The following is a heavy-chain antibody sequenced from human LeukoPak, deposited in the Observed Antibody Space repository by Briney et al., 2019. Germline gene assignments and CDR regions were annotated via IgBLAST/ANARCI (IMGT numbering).Heavy chain of an antibody. V-gene: IGHV3-21*01. D-gene: IGHD6-13*01. CDR1: GFTFSSYG. CDR3: ARVGSSSWYIDY. Sequence: GGSLRLSCAASGFTFSSYGMHWVRQAPGKGLEWVSSISSSSSYIYYADSVKGRFTISRDNAKNSLYLQMNSLRAEDTAVYYCARVGSSSWYIDYWGQGTLVTVSS. J-gene: IGHJ4*02. CDR2: ISSSSSYI.